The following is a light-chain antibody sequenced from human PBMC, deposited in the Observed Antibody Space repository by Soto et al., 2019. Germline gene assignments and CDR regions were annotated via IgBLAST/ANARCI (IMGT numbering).Light chain of an antibody. CDR3: QSYDSSLSGFYV. Sequence: QSVLTQPPSGSGAPGQRVTISCTRSSSNIGAGYDVHWYQQLPGTAPKLLIYGNSNRPSGVPDRFSGSKSGTSASLAITGLQAEDEADYYCQSYDSSLSGFYVFGTGTKVTVL. J-gene: IGLJ1*01. V-gene: IGLV1-40*01. CDR1: SSNIGAGYD. CDR2: GNS.